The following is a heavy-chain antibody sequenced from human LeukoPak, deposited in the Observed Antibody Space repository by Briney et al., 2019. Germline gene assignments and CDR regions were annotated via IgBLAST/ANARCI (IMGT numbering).Heavy chain of an antibody. J-gene: IGHJ4*02. V-gene: IGHV3-48*03. Sequence: GGSLRLSCAASGFTFSSYEMNWVRQAPGKGLEWVSHISSSGSTIYYADSVKGRFTISRVNAKNSLYLQMNSLRAEDTAVYYCARDWSYYGSGSFDYWGQGTLVTVSS. CDR3: ARDWSYYGSGSFDY. CDR1: GFTFSSYE. CDR2: ISSSGSTI. D-gene: IGHD3-10*01.